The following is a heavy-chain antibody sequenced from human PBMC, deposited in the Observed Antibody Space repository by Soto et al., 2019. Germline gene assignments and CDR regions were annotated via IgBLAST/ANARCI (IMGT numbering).Heavy chain of an antibody. CDR3: ATWGDYGDDLRIDY. J-gene: IGHJ4*02. CDR2: ISGSGGST. CDR1: GFTFSSYA. V-gene: IGHV3-23*01. D-gene: IGHD4-17*01. Sequence: EVQLLESGGGLVQPGGSLRLSCAASGFTFSSYAMSWVRQAPGKGLEWVSAISGSGGSTYYADSVKGRFTISRDNSKNTLYLQINSLRAEDTAVYYCATWGDYGDDLRIDYWGQGTLVTVSS.